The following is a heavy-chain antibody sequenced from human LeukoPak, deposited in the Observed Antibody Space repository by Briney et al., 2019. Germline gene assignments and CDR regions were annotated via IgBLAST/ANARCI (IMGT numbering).Heavy chain of an antibody. CDR2: ISSNGGST. CDR1: GFTFSSYA. D-gene: IGHD4-17*01. J-gene: IGHJ4*02. CDR3: ARGSYGDYVYFDY. Sequence: GGSLRLSCAGSGFTFSSYAMHWVRQAPGKGLEYVSAISSNGGSTYYANSVKGRFTISRDNSKNTLYLQMGSLRAEDMAVYYCARGSYGDYVYFDYWGQGTLVTVSS. V-gene: IGHV3-64*01.